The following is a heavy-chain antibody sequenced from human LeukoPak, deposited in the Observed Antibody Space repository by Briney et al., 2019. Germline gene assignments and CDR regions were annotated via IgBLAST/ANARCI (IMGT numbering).Heavy chain of an antibody. CDR2: IYYSGST. V-gene: IGHV4-59*11. CDR1: GGFISSHY. D-gene: IGHD1-26*01. CDR3: ARVSGSYSVYYYYYMDV. Sequence: SETLSLTCTVSGGFISSHYWSWIRQPPGKGLEWIGYIYYSGSTNYNPSLKSRVTISVDTSKNQFSLKLSSVTAADTAVYYCARVSGSYSVYYYYYMDVWGKGTTVTVSS. J-gene: IGHJ6*03.